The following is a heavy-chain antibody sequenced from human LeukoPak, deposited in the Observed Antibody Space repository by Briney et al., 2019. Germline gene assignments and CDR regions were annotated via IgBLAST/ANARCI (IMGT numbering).Heavy chain of an antibody. CDR3: ARGPGSATGEAFDS. D-gene: IGHD1-14*01. CDR2: IYSNGIT. Sequence: PSETLSLTCSVSGGSIKSYYWSWIRQPAGKGLEWIGRIYSNGITDYNPSLTSRVSMSVDTSKNQFSLRVGSVTAADTAVYYCARGPGSATGEAFDSWGQGALVTIFS. J-gene: IGHJ4*02. CDR1: GGSIKSYY. V-gene: IGHV4-4*07.